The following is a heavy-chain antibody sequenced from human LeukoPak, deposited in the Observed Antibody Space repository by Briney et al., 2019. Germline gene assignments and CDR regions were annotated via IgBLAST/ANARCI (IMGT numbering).Heavy chain of an antibody. D-gene: IGHD3-10*01. CDR1: GGTFSSYA. Sequence: SVKVSCKASGGTFSSYAISWVRQAPGQGLEWMGGIIPIFGTANYAQKFQGRVTITTDESTSTAYMELSSLRSEDTAVYYCARLWFGGLRDYGMDVWGQGTTVTVSS. CDR2: IIPIFGTA. V-gene: IGHV1-69*05. J-gene: IGHJ6*02. CDR3: ARLWFGGLRDYGMDV.